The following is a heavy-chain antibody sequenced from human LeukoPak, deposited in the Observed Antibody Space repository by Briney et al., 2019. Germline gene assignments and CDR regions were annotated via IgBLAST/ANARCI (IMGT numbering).Heavy chain of an antibody. CDR2: ISSSSSTI. D-gene: IGHD3-10*01. J-gene: IGHJ4*02. CDR3: ASLPFHYGSGSLLSS. CDR1: GFTFSSYS. V-gene: IGHV3-48*04. Sequence: GGSLRLSCAASGFTFSSYSMNWVRQAPGKGLEWVSYISSSSSTIYYADSVKGRFTISRDNAKNSLYLQMNSLRAEDTAVYYCASLPFHYGSGSLLSSWGQGTLVTVSS.